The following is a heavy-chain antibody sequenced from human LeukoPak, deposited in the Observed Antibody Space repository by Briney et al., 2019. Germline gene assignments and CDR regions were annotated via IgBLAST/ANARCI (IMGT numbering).Heavy chain of an antibody. D-gene: IGHD5-12*01. Sequence: GGSLRLSCAASRFTFNSYAMSWVRQALGKGLEWVSVIGGSNGITFYVGSVKGRFTISRDNSKDTLYLQINSLRAEDTAVYYCARNENSGWGYFDYWGQGTLVTVSS. V-gene: IGHV3-23*01. CDR2: IGGSNGIT. CDR3: ARNENSGWGYFDY. CDR1: RFTFNSYA. J-gene: IGHJ4*02.